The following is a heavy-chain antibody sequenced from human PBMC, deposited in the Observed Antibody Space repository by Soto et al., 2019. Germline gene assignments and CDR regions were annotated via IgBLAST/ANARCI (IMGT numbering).Heavy chain of an antibody. CDR1: GGSFSGYY. V-gene: IGHV4-34*01. J-gene: IGHJ5*02. D-gene: IGHD2-15*01. CDR2: INHSGST. Sequence: QVQLQQWGAGLLKPSETLSLTCAVYGGSFSGYYWSWIRQPPGKGLEWIGEINHSGSTNYNPSLKSRVTISVDTSKNQFSLKLSSVTAADTAVYYCARIGSENWFDPWGQGTLDTVSS. CDR3: ARIGSENWFDP.